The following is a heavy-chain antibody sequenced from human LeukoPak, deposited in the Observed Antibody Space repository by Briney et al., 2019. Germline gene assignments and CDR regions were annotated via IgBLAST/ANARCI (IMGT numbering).Heavy chain of an antibody. V-gene: IGHV4-4*02. CDR2: IFYSGST. CDR1: GGSISSSNW. D-gene: IGHD6-6*01. J-gene: IGHJ4*02. CDR3: ARGGGRPESPYPD. Sequence: SETLSLTCAVSGGSISSSNWWNWVRQPPGKGLEWIGNIFYSGSTYYSPSLRSRVTISLDTSRNQFSLKLNSVTAADTAVYFCARGGGRPESPYPDWDQGTLVIVSS.